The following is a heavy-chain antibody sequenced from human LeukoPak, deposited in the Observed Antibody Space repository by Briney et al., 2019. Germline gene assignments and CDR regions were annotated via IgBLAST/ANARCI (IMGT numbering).Heavy chain of an antibody. D-gene: IGHD5-18*01. CDR3: AREEPYSYGKRGTSYYYYYMDG. CDR1: GYTFTGYD. CDR2: INPNSGGT. V-gene: IGHV1-2*02. J-gene: IGHJ6*03. Sequence: WASVKVSCKASGYTFTGYDMHWVRQAPGQGLEWMGWINPNSGGTNYAQKFQGRVTMTRDTSISTAYMELSRLRSDDTAVYYCAREEPYSYGKRGTSYYYYYMDGWGKGTTVTVSS.